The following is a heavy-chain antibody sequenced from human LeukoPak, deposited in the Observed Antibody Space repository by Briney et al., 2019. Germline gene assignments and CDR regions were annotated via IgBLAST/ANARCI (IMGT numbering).Heavy chain of an antibody. CDR2: ARNKANNYST. V-gene: IGHV3-72*01. CDR1: GFIFSDHY. D-gene: IGHD1-26*01. Sequence: PGGSLRLSCAASGFIFSDHYMNWVRQAPGKGLEWVGRARNKANNYSTEYAASVRGRFTISRDDSQNSLYLQMSSLKPEDTAVYFCSVSIVAVPFFDNWGQGTLVTVSS. CDR3: SVSIVAVPFFDN. J-gene: IGHJ4*02.